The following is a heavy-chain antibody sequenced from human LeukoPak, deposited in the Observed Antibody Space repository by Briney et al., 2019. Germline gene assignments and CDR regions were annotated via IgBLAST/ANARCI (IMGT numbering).Heavy chain of an antibody. Sequence: SETLSLTCTVSGGSISSSSYYWGWIRQPPGKGLEWIGSIYYSGSTYYNPSLKSRVTISVDTSKNQFSLKLSSVTAADTAVYYCARGGLKRVWYGSGSPLDYWGQGTLVTVSS. CDR2: IYYSGST. J-gene: IGHJ4*02. CDR3: ARGGLKRVWYGSGSPLDY. D-gene: IGHD3-10*01. CDR1: GGSISSSSYY. V-gene: IGHV4-39*07.